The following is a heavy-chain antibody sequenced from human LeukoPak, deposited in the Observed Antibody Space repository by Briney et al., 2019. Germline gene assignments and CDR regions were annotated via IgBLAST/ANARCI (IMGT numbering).Heavy chain of an antibody. D-gene: IGHD4-11*01. CDR1: GFTFSSYA. V-gene: IGHV3-49*04. CDR3: SRDRDDYTPLDF. J-gene: IGHJ4*02. CDR2: ISGKAYGGTT. Sequence: GGSLRLSCSASGFTFSSYAMNWVRQAPGKGLEWVGFISGKAYGGTTEYAASVRGRFTISRDDSKSIAYLQMNSLKTEDTAVYYCSRDRDDYTPLDFWGQGTLVSVSS.